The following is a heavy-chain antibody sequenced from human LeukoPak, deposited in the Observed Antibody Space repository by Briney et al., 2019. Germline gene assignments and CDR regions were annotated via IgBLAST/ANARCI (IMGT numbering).Heavy chain of an antibody. V-gene: IGHV1-69*13. Sequence: SVKVSCKASGGTFSSYAISWVRQAPGQGLEWMGRIIPIFGTANYAQKFQGRVTITADESTSTAYMELSSLRSEDTAVYYCARGRAPNWGSILQTDYWGQGTLVTVSS. CDR2: IIPIFGTA. CDR3: ARGRAPNWGSILQTDY. J-gene: IGHJ4*02. D-gene: IGHD7-27*01. CDR1: GGTFSSYA.